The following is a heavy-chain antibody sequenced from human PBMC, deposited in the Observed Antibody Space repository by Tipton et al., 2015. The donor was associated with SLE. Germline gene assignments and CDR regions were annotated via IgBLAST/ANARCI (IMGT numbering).Heavy chain of an antibody. Sequence: SLRLSCAASGFTFRNYGMHWVRQAPGKGLEWVSVIWYDGHNKYYADSVKGRFTISRDDAANSLYLQMTSLRAEDTAVYYCASRLRDYWGQGTLVTVSS. V-gene: IGHV3-33*03. D-gene: IGHD3-10*01. J-gene: IGHJ4*02. CDR3: ASRLRDY. CDR1: GFTFRNYG. CDR2: IWYDGHNK.